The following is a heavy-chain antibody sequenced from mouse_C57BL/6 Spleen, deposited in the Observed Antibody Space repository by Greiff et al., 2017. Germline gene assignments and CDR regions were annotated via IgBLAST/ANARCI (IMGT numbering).Heavy chain of an antibody. CDR1: GYTFTSYW. CDR2: IDPSDSYT. V-gene: IGHV1-69*01. Sequence: QQSCKASGYTFTSYWMHWVKQRPGQGLEWIGEIDPSDSYTNYNQKFKGKTTLTVDKSSSTAYMHLSSLTSEDSAVYYCARKGAAPYYAMDYWGQGTSVTVSS. J-gene: IGHJ4*01. CDR3: ARKGAAPYYAMDY. D-gene: IGHD6-1*01.